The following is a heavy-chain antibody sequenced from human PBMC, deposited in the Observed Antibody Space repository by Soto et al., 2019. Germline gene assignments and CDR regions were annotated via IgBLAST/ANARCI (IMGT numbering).Heavy chain of an antibody. Sequence: EAQLLESGGGLVEPGGSLRLSCAASGFHFSIYAMGWVRQAPGKGLEWVSVISGNGGSTYYPDSVKGRFSISRDISKNTLFLEMNSLRAEDTAIYYCARLGGYSGYDPFDYWGQGTLVTVSS. D-gene: IGHD5-12*01. CDR3: ARLGGYSGYDPFDY. J-gene: IGHJ4*02. V-gene: IGHV3-23*01. CDR1: GFHFSIYA. CDR2: ISGNGGST.